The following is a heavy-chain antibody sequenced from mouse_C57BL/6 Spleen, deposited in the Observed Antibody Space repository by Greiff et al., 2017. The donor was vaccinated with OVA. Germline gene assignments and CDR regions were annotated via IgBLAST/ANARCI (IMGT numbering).Heavy chain of an antibody. J-gene: IGHJ3*01. CDR2: LSYDGSN. V-gene: IGHV3-6*01. Sequence: VQLKESGPGLVKPSQSLSLTCSVTGYSITSGYYWNWIRQFPGNKLEWRGYLSYDGSNNYNQSLKNRISITRDTSKNQFFLKLKSVTTEDTATYDCAREGLYYDYDWFAYWGQGTLVTVSA. CDR1: GYSITSGYY. CDR3: AREGLYYDYDWFAY. D-gene: IGHD2-4*01.